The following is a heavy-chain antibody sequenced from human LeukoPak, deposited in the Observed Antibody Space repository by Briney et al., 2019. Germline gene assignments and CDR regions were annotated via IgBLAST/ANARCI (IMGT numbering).Heavy chain of an antibody. J-gene: IGHJ3*02. Sequence: GESLKISCKGSGYRFTSYWIGWVRQMPGKGLEWMGIIYPGDSDTRYSPSFQGQVTISADKSISTAYLQWSSLKASDTAMYYCARIGSGSYARDAFDIWGQGTMVTVSS. D-gene: IGHD1-26*01. V-gene: IGHV5-51*01. CDR2: IYPGDSDT. CDR1: GYRFTSYW. CDR3: ARIGSGSYARDAFDI.